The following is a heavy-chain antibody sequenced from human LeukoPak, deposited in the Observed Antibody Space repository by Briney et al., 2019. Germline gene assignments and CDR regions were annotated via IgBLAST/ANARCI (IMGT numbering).Heavy chain of an antibody. CDR2: IYYTGST. Sequence: SETLSLTCTVSGGSISSYYWSWIRQPPGKGLEWIGYIYYTGSTNYNPSLKSRVTISVDTSKNQFSLKLSSVTAADTAVYYCARGVVAAPQTFDYRGQGTLVAVSS. CDR1: GGSISSYY. V-gene: IGHV4-59*01. CDR3: ARGVVAAPQTFDY. D-gene: IGHD2-15*01. J-gene: IGHJ4*02.